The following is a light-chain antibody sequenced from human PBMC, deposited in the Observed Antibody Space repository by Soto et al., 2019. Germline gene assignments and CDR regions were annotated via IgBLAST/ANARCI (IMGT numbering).Light chain of an antibody. Sequence: DIQMTQSPSSLSASVGDRVTITCRASQGISTYLIWYQQRQGKAPKLLIYASSNLVSGVPSRFTGSGSGTEVTLTISSLQPEDFATYYCQQSYRTPYTCGQGTKLETK. V-gene: IGKV1-39*01. CDR3: QQSYRTPYT. CDR2: ASS. J-gene: IGKJ2*01. CDR1: QGISTY.